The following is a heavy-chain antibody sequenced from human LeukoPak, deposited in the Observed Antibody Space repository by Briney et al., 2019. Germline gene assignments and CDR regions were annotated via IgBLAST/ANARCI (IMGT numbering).Heavy chain of an antibody. D-gene: IGHD1-26*01. V-gene: IGHV3-11*03. CDR2: ISSSSSYI. CDR1: GFTFSDYY. CDR3: ARAPKFRLVGVPKGPFDP. J-gene: IGHJ5*02. Sequence: GGSLRLSCAASGFTFSDYYMSWIRQAPGKGLEWVSYISSSSSYIYYADSVKGRFTISRDNAKNSLYLQMNSLRAEDTAVYYCARAPKFRLVGVPKGPFDPWGQGTLVTVSS.